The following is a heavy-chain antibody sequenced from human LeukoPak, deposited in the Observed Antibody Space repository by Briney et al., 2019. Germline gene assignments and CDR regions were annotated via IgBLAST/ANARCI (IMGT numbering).Heavy chain of an antibody. CDR1: GGSISSGSYY. J-gene: IGHJ4*02. V-gene: IGHV4-61*09. D-gene: IGHD6-19*01. CDR3: ARSSLAVYFDY. Sequence: SQTLSLTCTVSGGSISSGSYYWNWIRRPAGKRLEWLGHVFTRGTTNYNASLEGRLTISLDTARNQFSLYLSSVTAADTAMYFCARSSLAVYFDYWGQGTLVTASS. CDR2: VFTRGTT.